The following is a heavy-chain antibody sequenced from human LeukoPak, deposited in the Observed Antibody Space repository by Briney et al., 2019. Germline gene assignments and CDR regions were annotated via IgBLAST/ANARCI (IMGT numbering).Heavy chain of an antibody. J-gene: IGHJ6*03. CDR2: TYYRSKWYN. CDR1: GDSVSSNSAA. V-gene: IGHV6-1*01. D-gene: IGHD3-3*01. Sequence: SQTLSLTCAISGDSVSSNSAAWNWIRQSPSRGLEWLGRTYYRSKWYNDYAVSVKSRITINPDTSKNQFSLQLNSVTPEDTAVYYCARYYDFWSGYGNYYYMDVWGKGTTVTVSS. CDR3: ARYYDFWSGYGNYYYMDV.